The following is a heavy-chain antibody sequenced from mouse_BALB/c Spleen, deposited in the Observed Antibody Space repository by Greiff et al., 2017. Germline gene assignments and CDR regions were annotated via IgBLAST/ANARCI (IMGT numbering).Heavy chain of an antibody. J-gene: IGHJ4*01. CDR3: AREGYWDYAMDY. CDR1: GFTFSSYT. D-gene: IGHD2-3*01. V-gene: IGHV5-9*03. CDR2: ISSGGGNT. Sequence: EVKVVESGGGLVKPGGSLKLSCAASGFTFSSYTMSWVRQTPEKRLEWVATISSGGGNTYYPDSVKGRFTISRDNAKNNLYLQMSSLRSEDTALYYCAREGYWDYAMDYWGQGTSGTVSS.